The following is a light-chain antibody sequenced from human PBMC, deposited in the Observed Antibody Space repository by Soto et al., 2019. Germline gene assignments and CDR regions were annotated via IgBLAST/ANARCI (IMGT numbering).Light chain of an antibody. V-gene: IGKV1-5*01. CDR1: QSIISW. CDR3: QQYNGYSRT. Sequence: GDRVTITCRASQSIISWLAWYQQKPGTAPKLLIYDASSLESGVPPRFSGRGSGTEFTLTISSLQPDDSATYYCQQYNGYSRTFGQGTKVDIK. CDR2: DAS. J-gene: IGKJ1*01.